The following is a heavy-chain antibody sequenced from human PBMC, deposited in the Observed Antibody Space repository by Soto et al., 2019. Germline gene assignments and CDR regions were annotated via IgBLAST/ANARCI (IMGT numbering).Heavy chain of an antibody. D-gene: IGHD5-18*01. CDR3: ARDSRGYSYGPIDY. Sequence: GASVKVSCKASGYTFTGYYMHWVRQSPGQGLEWMGWINPNSGGTNYAQKFQGWVTMTRDTSISTAYMELSRLRSDDTAVYYCARDSRGYSYGPIDYWGQGTLVTVSS. CDR1: GYTFTGYY. CDR2: INPNSGGT. V-gene: IGHV1-2*04. J-gene: IGHJ4*02.